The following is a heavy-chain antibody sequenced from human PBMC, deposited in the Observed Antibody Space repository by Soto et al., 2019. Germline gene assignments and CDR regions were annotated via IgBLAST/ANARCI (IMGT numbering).Heavy chain of an antibody. V-gene: IGHV1-18*01. CDR1: GYTFTSYG. D-gene: IGHD3-10*01. CDR2: IGAYNGNT. J-gene: IGHJ3*02. CDR3: ARGRGSGSYYFSDHAFDI. Sequence: ASVKVSCKASGYTFTSYGISWVRQAPGQGLEWMGWIGAYNGNTNYAQKLQGRVTMTTDTSTSTAYMELRSLRSDDTAVYYCARGRGSGSYYFSDHAFDIWGQGTMVTVSS.